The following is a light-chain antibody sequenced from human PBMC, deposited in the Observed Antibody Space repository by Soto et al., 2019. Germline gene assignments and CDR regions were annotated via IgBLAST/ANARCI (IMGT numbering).Light chain of an antibody. CDR1: QSVSSSY. CDR3: QQYGSSPPVT. V-gene: IGKV3-20*01. J-gene: IGKJ5*01. Sequence: EIVLTQSPGTLSLSPGERATLSCRASQSVSSSYLAWYQQKPGQAPRLLIDGTSSRATGIPDRFSGSGSGIDFTLTISRLEPEDFAVYYCQQYGSSPPVTFGQRTRLAIK. CDR2: GTS.